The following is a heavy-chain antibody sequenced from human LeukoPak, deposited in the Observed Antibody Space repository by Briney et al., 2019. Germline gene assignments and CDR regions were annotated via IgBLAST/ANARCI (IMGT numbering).Heavy chain of an antibody. Sequence: SETLSLTCTVSGGSLTSYYWGWFRQPPGKGLEWIGYIYYSGSTNYNPSLKSRVTISVDTSKHQFSLKLSSVTAADTAVYYCARGRYDTSGYPDDYWGQGTLVTVSS. D-gene: IGHD3-22*01. CDR3: ARGRYDTSGYPDDY. CDR1: GGSLTSYY. V-gene: IGHV4-59*08. J-gene: IGHJ4*02. CDR2: IYYSGST.